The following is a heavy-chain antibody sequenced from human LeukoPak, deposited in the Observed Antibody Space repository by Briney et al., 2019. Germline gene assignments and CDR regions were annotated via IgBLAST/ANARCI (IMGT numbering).Heavy chain of an antibody. V-gene: IGHV3-23*01. D-gene: IGHD7-27*01. CDR1: GFAFGKFA. CDR3: ARDGDILSSPLSYFDY. J-gene: IGHJ4*02. CDR2: ITSSGGST. Sequence: GGSLRLSCAASGFAFGKFAMNWVRQAPGKGLEWVSAITSSGGSTYYADSVKGRFTISRDNSKNTLYLQMNSLRAEDTAVYYCARDGDILSSPLSYFDYWGQGTLVTVSS.